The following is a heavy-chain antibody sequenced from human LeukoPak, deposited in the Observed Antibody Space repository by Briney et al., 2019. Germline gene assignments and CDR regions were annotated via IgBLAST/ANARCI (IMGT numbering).Heavy chain of an antibody. V-gene: IGHV1-18*01. CDR1: GYTFTSYG. CDR2: ISAYNGNT. D-gene: IGHD3-10*01. Sequence: ASVKVSCKASGYTFTSYGISWVRQAPGQGLEWMGWISAYNGNTNYAQKLQGRVTMTTDTSTSTAYMELRSLRSDDTAVYYCARGLNNYGSGSDFDYWGQGTLVTVSS. CDR3: ARGLNNYGSGSDFDY. J-gene: IGHJ4*02.